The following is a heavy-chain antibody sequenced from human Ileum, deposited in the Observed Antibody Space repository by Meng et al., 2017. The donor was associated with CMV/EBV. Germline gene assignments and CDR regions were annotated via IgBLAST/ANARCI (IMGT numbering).Heavy chain of an antibody. V-gene: IGHV4-59*01. CDR1: GDSISSYY. Sequence: GSLRLSCNVSGDSISSYYWNWIRQPPGKGLEWIGYIYYTVSTNYNPSLKNRATISVDTSKNQFSLKLSSVTAADTAVYYCARGRYCSSTSCFRFDYWGQGALVTVSS. CDR3: ARGRYCSSTSCFRFDY. J-gene: IGHJ4*02. D-gene: IGHD2-2*01. CDR2: IYYTVST.